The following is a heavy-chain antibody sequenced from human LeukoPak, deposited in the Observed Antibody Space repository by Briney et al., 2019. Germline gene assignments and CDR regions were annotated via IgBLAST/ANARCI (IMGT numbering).Heavy chain of an antibody. J-gene: IGHJ4*02. V-gene: IGHV4-39*07. CDR1: GASISSSSYY. CDR3: ARGRWISGSYYNFDY. Sequence: SETLSLTCSVSGASISSSSYYWGWIRQPPGKGLEWIATINYSGITHYNPSLKSRVTISADTSNNQFSLKLNSVTAADTAVYYCARGRWISGSYYNFDYWGQGTLVTVSS. CDR2: INYSGIT. D-gene: IGHD1-26*01.